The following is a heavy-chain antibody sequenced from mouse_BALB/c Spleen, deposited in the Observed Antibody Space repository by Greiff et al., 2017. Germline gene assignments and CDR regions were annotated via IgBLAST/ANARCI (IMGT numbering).Heavy chain of an antibody. J-gene: IGHJ2*01. CDR1: GYAFTSYN. V-gene: IGHV1S135*01. Sequence: VHVKQSGPELVKPGASVKVSCKASGYAFTSYNMYWVKQSHGKSLEWIGYIDPYNGGTSYNQKFKGKATLTVDKSSSTAYMHLNSLTSEDSAVYYCARGKSITTGFDYWGQGTTLTVSS. CDR3: ARGKSITTGFDY. D-gene: IGHD1-1*01. CDR2: IDPYNGGT.